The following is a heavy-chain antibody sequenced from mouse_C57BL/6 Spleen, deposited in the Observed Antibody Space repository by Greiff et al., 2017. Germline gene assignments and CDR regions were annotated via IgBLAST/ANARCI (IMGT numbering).Heavy chain of an antibody. J-gene: IGHJ3*01. CDR3: ARDMVPFAY. CDR2: ISDGGSYT. CDR1: GFTFSSYA. Sequence: EVNLVESGGGLVKPGGSLKLSCAASGFTFSSYAMSWVRQTPEKRLEWVATISDGGSYTYYPDNVKGRFTISRDNAKNNLYLQMSHLKSEDTAMYYCARDMVPFAYWGQGTLVTVSA. D-gene: IGHD1-1*02. V-gene: IGHV5-4*01.